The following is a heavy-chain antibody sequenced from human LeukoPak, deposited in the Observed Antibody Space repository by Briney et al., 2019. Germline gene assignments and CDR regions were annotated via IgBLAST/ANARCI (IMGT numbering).Heavy chain of an antibody. CDR1: GGSFSSGSYY. CDR3: ARDSSVERAFDI. CDR2: IYYSGST. D-gene: IGHD6-19*01. J-gene: IGHJ3*02. Sequence: SETLSLTCTASGGSFSSGSYYWSWIRQPPGKGLEWIGYIYYSGSTNYNPSLKSRVTISVDTSKNQFSLKLSSVTAADTAVYYCARDSSVERAFDIWGQGTMVTVSS. V-gene: IGHV4-61*01.